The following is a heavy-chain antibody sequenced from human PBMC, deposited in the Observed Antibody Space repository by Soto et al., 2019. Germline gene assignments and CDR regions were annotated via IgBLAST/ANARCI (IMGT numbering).Heavy chain of an antibody. CDR1: GFTFSSYG. J-gene: IGHJ4*02. D-gene: IGHD5-12*01. Sequence: QVQLVESGGGVVQPGRSLRLSCAASGFTFSSYGMHWVRQAPGKGLEWVAVIWYDGSNKYYADSVKGRFTISRDNSKNTLYLQMNSLRAEDTAVYYCARVEMATIASDYWGQGTLVTVSS. CDR2: IWYDGSNK. CDR3: ARVEMATIASDY. V-gene: IGHV3-33*01.